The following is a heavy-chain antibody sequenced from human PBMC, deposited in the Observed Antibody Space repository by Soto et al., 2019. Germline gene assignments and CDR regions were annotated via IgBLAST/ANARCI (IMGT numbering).Heavy chain of an antibody. Sequence: QLEQSGAEVKEPGESLRISCKYSGNSFTKYWINWVRQMPGKGLEWVGRIDPSDSSTKSSPSFQGHVTISGDKSIRTAYLQWTGLPTSDTAMYYCASTPKWLQFHFDSWGQGTLVTVSS. CDR3: ASTPKWLQFHFDS. J-gene: IGHJ4*02. CDR2: IDPSDSST. CDR1: GNSFTKYW. D-gene: IGHD5-12*01. V-gene: IGHV5-10-1*03.